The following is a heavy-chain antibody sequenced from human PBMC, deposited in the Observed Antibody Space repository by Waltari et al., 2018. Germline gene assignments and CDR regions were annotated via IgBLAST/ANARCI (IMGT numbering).Heavy chain of an antibody. CDR2: IYTSGST. J-gene: IGHJ4*02. D-gene: IGHD6-13*01. CDR1: GGFISSYS. Sequence: QVPLQESGPGLVKPSETLSLTCTVSGGFISSYSWTWIRQPAGKGLEWIGLIYTSGSTNYNPSLKSRVTMSVDTSKNQFSLKLSSVTAADTAVYYCARAVYSSSWCFDYWGQGTLVTVSS. V-gene: IGHV4-4*07. CDR3: ARAVYSSSWCFDY.